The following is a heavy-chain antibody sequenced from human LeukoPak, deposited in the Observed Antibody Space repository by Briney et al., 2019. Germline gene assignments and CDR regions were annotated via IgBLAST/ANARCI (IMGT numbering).Heavy chain of an antibody. Sequence: MTGGSLRLSCAASGFTLSNAWMNWVRQAPGRGLEWVSSISSSSSYIYYADSVKGRFTISRDNAKNSLYLQMNSLRAEDTAVYYCARSNPSSSWRAFDYWGQGTLVTVSS. J-gene: IGHJ4*02. D-gene: IGHD6-13*01. CDR2: ISSSSSYI. V-gene: IGHV3-21*01. CDR1: GFTLSNAW. CDR3: ARSNPSSSWRAFDY.